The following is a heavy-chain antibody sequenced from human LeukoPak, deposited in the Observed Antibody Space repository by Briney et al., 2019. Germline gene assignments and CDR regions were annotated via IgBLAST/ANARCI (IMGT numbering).Heavy chain of an antibody. CDR1: GGSIGSDY. V-gene: IGHV4-59*08. J-gene: IGHJ4*02. Sequence: SETLSLTCTVSGGSIGSDYWTWIRQPPGQGLEYIGYTYYTGGTNSNPSLKSRVTISVDTSKNQFSLKLSSVTAADTAVYFCAKYGNSGWVIDNWGQGTLVTVSS. D-gene: IGHD6-19*01. CDR2: TYYTGGT. CDR3: AKYGNSGWVIDN.